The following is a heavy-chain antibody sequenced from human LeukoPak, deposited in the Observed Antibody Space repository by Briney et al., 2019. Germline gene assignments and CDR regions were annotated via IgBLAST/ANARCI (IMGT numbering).Heavy chain of an antibody. D-gene: IGHD1-1*01. Sequence: QTGGSLRLSCAASGFTFSSYDMHWVRQARGKGLEWVSVIGTTGDTYYPGSVKGRFTISRENAKNSLYLQMNSLRAGDTAVYYCARVAKERVGGVYYFDYWGQGTLVTVSS. V-gene: IGHV3-13*01. J-gene: IGHJ4*02. CDR1: GFTFSSYD. CDR2: IGTTGDT. CDR3: ARVAKERVGGVYYFDY.